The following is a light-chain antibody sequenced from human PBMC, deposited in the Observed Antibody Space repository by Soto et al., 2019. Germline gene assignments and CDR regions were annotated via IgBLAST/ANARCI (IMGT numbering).Light chain of an antibody. CDR2: DAS. J-gene: IGKJ4*01. CDR1: QSVSSD. CDR3: QQRSDCHST. Sequence: EIVLTQSPATLSLSPGDRATLSCRASQSVSSDLAWYQQQPGQAPRLLIYDASNRATGIPARFSGSGSGTAFSLPISSLEPDDFAVYYCQQRSDCHSTFGGGTKVQIK. V-gene: IGKV3-11*01.